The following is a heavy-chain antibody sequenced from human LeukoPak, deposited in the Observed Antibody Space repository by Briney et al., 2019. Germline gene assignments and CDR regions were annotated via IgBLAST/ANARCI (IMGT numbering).Heavy chain of an antibody. Sequence: GASVKVSCKASGGTFNNYAINWVRQAPGQGLEGMGGIFPLFETTNYAQGFRGRVTITADDSTSTAYMELNSLRTEDTAVYYCARGRESHGHYFHFWGQGTLVTVSS. D-gene: IGHD1-26*01. CDR1: GGTFNNYA. CDR3: ARGRESHGHYFHF. CDR2: IFPLFETT. J-gene: IGHJ4*02. V-gene: IGHV1-69*13.